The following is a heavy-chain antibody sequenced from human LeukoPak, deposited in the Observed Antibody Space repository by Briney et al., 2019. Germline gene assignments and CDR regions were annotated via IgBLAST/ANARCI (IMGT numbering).Heavy chain of an antibody. V-gene: IGHV4-61*02. Sequence: SETLSLTCTVSGGSISSGSYYWSWIRQPAGKGLEWIGRIYTSGSTNYNPSLKSRVTISVDTSKNQFSLKLSSVTAADTAVYYCAKDRWGYCSSTSCPLDYWGQGTLVTVSS. CDR3: AKDRWGYCSSTSCPLDY. CDR2: IYTSGST. CDR1: GGSISSGSYY. J-gene: IGHJ4*02. D-gene: IGHD2-2*01.